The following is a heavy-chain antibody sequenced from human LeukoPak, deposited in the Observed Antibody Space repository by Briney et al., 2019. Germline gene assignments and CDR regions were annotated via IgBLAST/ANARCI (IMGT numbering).Heavy chain of an antibody. CDR3: ARPRREEYCSSTSCYGYAFDI. CDR1: GYTFTSYA. D-gene: IGHD2-2*01. V-gene: IGHV1-3*01. Sequence: ASVKVSCKASGYTFTSYAMHWVRQAPGQRLEWMGCINAGNGNTKYSQKFQGRVTITRDTSASTAYMELSSLRSEDTAVYYCARPRREEYCSSTSCYGYAFDIWGQGTMVTVSS. CDR2: INAGNGNT. J-gene: IGHJ3*02.